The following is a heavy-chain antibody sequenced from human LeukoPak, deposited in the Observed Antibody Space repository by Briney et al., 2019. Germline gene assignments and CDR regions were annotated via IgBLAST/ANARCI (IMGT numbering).Heavy chain of an antibody. V-gene: IGHV6-1*01. CDR2: TYYRSKWYN. J-gene: IGHJ4*02. CDR3: ARSGFGELLPFDY. CDR1: GDSVSSNSAA. D-gene: IGHD3-10*01. Sequence: SQTLSLTCAISGDSVSSNSAAWNWIRQFPSRGLEWLGRTYYRSKWYNDYAVSVKSRITINPDTSKNQFSLQLNSVTPEDTAVYYCARSGFGELLPFDYWGQGTLVTVSS.